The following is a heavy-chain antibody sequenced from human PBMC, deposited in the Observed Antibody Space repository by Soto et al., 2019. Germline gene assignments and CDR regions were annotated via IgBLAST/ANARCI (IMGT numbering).Heavy chain of an antibody. D-gene: IGHD6-19*01. J-gene: IGHJ4*02. CDR3: ARVRKRANSSGWYAIDY. CDR1: GYTFTSCY. Sequence: ASVKVSCKAYGYTFTSCYMHWSRHAHGQRLEWMGIINPSGGSTSYAQKFQGRVTMTRDTSTSTVYMELSSLRSEDTAVYYCARVRKRANSSGWYAIDYWGQGPLVNVSS. CDR2: INPSGGST. V-gene: IGHV1-46*03.